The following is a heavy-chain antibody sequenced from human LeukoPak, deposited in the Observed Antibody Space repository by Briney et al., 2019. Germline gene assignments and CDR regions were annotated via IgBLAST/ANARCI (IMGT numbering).Heavy chain of an antibody. V-gene: IGHV3-64*01. J-gene: IGHJ4*02. D-gene: IGHD1-26*01. CDR1: GFTFSSYA. CDR3: ARPSLLCSGSYYY. Sequence: GGSLRLSCAASGFTFSSYAMHWVRQAPGKGLEYVSAISSNGGSTYYANSVKGRFTISRDNSKNTLYLQMGSLRAEDMAVYYCARPSLLCSGSYYYWGQGTLVTVSS. CDR2: ISSNGGST.